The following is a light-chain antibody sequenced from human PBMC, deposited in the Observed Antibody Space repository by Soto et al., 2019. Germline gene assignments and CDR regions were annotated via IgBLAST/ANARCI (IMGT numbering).Light chain of an antibody. V-gene: IGKV3-11*01. CDR1: QSVSNY. CDR2: DAS. Sequence: EIVLTQSPATLSLSPGERATLSCRASQSVSNYLAWYQQKPGQTPRLLMYDASNRATGIPDRFSGSGSGTDFTLTISSLEPEDFAVYYCRQRSNWPPFTFGPGTKEDIK. CDR3: RQRSNWPPFT. J-gene: IGKJ3*01.